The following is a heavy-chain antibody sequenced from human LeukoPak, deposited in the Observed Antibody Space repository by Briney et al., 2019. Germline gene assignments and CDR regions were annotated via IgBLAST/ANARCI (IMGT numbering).Heavy chain of an antibody. D-gene: IGHD3-10*01. CDR2: ISGSGGST. CDR1: GFTFSSYA. V-gene: IGHV3-23*01. Sequence: QPGGSLRLSCAASGFTFSSYAMTWVRQAPGKGLEWVSSISGSGGSTYYADSVKGRFTISRDNSKNTLFLQMNSLRAEDTAVYFCAKEVGGFDDWGQGTLVTVSS. CDR3: AKEVGGFDD. J-gene: IGHJ4*02.